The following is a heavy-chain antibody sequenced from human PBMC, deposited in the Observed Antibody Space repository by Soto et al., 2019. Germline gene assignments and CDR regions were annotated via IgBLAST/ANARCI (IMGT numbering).Heavy chain of an antibody. Sequence: PSETLSLTCTVSGGSVSSGSYYWSWIRQPPGKGLEWIGYIYYSGSTNYNPSLKSRVTISVDTSKNQFSLKLSSVTAADTAVYYCARYYCSGGSCYFGGNWFDPWGQGTLVTVSS. V-gene: IGHV4-61*01. CDR1: GGSVSSGSYY. J-gene: IGHJ5*02. D-gene: IGHD2-15*01. CDR2: IYYSGST. CDR3: ARYYCSGGSCYFGGNWFDP.